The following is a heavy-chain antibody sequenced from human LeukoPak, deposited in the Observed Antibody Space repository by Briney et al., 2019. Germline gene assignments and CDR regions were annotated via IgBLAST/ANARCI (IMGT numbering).Heavy chain of an antibody. V-gene: IGHV3-21*01. CDR1: GFTFSNYG. D-gene: IGHD5-24*01. J-gene: IGHJ4*02. Sequence: PGGTLRLSCVASGFTFSNYGMNWVRQAPGKGLEWVSGIVGSGVTTYYADSVKGRFTISRDNAKNSLYLQMNSLRAEDTAVYYCARGKSRDGYNRLDYWGQGTLVTVSS. CDR2: IVGSGVTT. CDR3: ARGKSRDGYNRLDY.